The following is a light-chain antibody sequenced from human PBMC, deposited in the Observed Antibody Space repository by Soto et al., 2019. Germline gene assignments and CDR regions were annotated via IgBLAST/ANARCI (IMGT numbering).Light chain of an antibody. CDR2: GAS. J-gene: IGKJ1*01. CDR1: ENVRTF. Sequence: VLTQSPATLSLSPGERATLSCRASENVRTFVDWYQQTPGQAPRLLIYGASNRATDIPARFSGSGSGTDFTLTISNLEPEDFAVYYCQQHSHWPPWTFGQGTKVDI. V-gene: IGKV3-11*01. CDR3: QQHSHWPPWT.